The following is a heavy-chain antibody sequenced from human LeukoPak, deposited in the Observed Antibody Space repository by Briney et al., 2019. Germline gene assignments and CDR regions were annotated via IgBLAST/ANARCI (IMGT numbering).Heavy chain of an antibody. CDR2: INHSGST. CDR3: ARGARWYSDLNWFDP. CDR1: GGSFSGYY. Sequence: SETLSLTCAVYGGSFSGYYWSWIRQPPGKGLEWIGEINHSGSTNYNPSLKSRVTISVDTSKNQFSLKLSSVTAADTAVYYCARGARWYSDLNWFDPWGQGTLVTVSS. D-gene: IGHD6-13*01. J-gene: IGHJ5*02. V-gene: IGHV4-34*01.